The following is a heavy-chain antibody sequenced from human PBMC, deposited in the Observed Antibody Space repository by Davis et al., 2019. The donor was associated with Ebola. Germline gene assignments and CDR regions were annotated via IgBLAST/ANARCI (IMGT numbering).Heavy chain of an antibody. CDR2: IYFTGDT. CDR3: AGLADYDSGGYGEDHFDY. V-gene: IGHV4-39*01. J-gene: IGHJ4*02. D-gene: IGHD3-22*01. CDR1: GGSITSNHFY. Sequence: PSETLSLTCTVSGGSITSNHFYWGWIRQPPEKGLEWIGNIYFTGDTYYNPSLKSRVSLSVDTSKNQFSLKLRSVTAADMAVYYCAGLADYDSGGYGEDHFDYWGQGTLVTVSS.